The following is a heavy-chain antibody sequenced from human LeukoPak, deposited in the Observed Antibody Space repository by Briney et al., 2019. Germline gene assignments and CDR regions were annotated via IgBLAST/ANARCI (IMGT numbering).Heavy chain of an antibody. CDR2: ITSRSSYT. J-gene: IGHJ4*02. Sequence: GGSLRLSCAASGFTFSSYSMNWVRQAPGKGLEWVSSITSRSSYTFYADSVKGRFTISRDNAENSVYLQMNSLRAEDTAVYYCAKQYDSGGLDDYWGQGTLVTVSS. D-gene: IGHD3-10*01. CDR3: AKQYDSGGLDDY. V-gene: IGHV3-21*01. CDR1: GFTFSSYS.